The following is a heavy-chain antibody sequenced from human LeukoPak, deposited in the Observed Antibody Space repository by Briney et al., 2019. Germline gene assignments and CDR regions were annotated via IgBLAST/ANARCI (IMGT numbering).Heavy chain of an antibody. Sequence: PGGSLRLSCAASGFTFRNFWMSWVRQAPGRGLEWVAHIHTEGNEKYYVESVRGRFTISRDNAKSTLFLQMNGLRVEDTAVYYCSRGDAFSVDHWGQGTLVTVSS. CDR1: GFTFRNFW. CDR3: SRGDAFSVDH. CDR2: IHTEGNEK. J-gene: IGHJ4*02. V-gene: IGHV3-7*04.